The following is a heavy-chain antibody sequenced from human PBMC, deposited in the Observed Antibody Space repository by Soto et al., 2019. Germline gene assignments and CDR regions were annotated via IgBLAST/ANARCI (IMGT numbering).Heavy chain of an antibody. D-gene: IGHD5-18*01. CDR3: ARCPQTPDTADPYAVDV. V-gene: IGHV1-69*18. CDR2: IVPSVDTT. J-gene: IGHJ6*02. CDR1: GGTFSRSG. Sequence: QVQLVQSGTEVKKPGASVKVSCKASGGTFSRSGLHWVRQAPGQGLEWMGMIVPSVDTTNYAQKFQARVTISADQFTSTVYMELRSLRYEDTAVYYCARCPQTPDTADPYAVDVWGQGTRVIVSS.